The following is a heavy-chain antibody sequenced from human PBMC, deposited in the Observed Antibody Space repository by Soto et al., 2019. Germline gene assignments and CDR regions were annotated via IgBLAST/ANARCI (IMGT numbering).Heavy chain of an antibody. Sequence: SETLSLTCTVSGGSISGSPYHWGWIRQPPGKGLEWIGYIYYSGSNNYNPSLKSRVTISVDTSKNQFSLKLSSVTAADTAVYYCARSRGDSYGYLGTMIVGRPGAFDIWGQGTMVTVS. J-gene: IGHJ3*02. CDR1: GGSISGSPYH. D-gene: IGHD5-18*01. V-gene: IGHV4-61*05. CDR3: ARSRGDSYGYLGTMIVGRPGAFDI. CDR2: IYYSGSN.